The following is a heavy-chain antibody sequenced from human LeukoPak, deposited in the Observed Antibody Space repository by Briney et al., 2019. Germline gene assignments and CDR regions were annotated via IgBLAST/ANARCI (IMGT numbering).Heavy chain of an antibody. CDR3: ARVIAAARYFDY. D-gene: IGHD6-13*01. Sequence: PSETLSLTCTVSGGSISSGGYYWSWIRQHPGNGLEWIGYIYYSGSTYYNPSLKSRVTISVDTSKNQFSLKLSSVTAADTAVYYCARVIAAARYFDYWGQGTLVTVSS. V-gene: IGHV4-31*03. CDR2: IYYSGST. J-gene: IGHJ4*02. CDR1: GGSISSGGYY.